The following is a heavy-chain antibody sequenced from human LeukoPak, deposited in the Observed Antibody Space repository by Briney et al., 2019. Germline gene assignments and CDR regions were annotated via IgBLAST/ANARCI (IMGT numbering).Heavy chain of an antibody. CDR3: AKDLYPHGRAEYFQH. CDR2: ISNSGVST. CDR1: GFTFDNYA. D-gene: IGHD2-2*02. J-gene: IGHJ1*01. V-gene: IGHV3-23*01. Sequence: GGSLRLSCEASGFTFDNYAMSWVRQAPGKGLEWVSAISNSGVSTHYADSVKGRFTISRDNSKNTLFLHMNTLRADDMAVYYCAKDLYPHGRAEYFQHWGRGTLVTVSS.